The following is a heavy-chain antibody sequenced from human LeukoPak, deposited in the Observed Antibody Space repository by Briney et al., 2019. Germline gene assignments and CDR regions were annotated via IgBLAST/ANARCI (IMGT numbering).Heavy chain of an antibody. V-gene: IGHV4-59*01. D-gene: IGHD3-9*01. Sequence: SETLSLTCTVSGGSISSYYWSWIRQPPGKGLEWIGYIYYSGSTNYNPSLKSRVTISVDTSKNQFSPKLSSVTAADTAVYYCARSSYYDILTGYYNFDYWGQGTLVTVSS. CDR1: GGSISSYY. CDR3: ARSSYYDILTGYYNFDY. J-gene: IGHJ4*02. CDR2: IYYSGST.